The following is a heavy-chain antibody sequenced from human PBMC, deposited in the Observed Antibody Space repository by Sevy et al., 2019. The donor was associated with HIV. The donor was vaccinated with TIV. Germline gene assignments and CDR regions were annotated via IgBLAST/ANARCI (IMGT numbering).Heavy chain of an antibody. D-gene: IGHD3-9*01. CDR2: ISYDGTIK. CDR3: VKEAYDILAGFEPGNFDS. Sequence: GGSLRLSCAASGFTFGSYGMHWVRQAPGKGLEWVAVISYDGTIKSYADSVRGRFSISRDNADSTLYLLMDSLRAEDTAVYYGVKEAYDILAGFEPGNFDSWGQGTLVTVSS. J-gene: IGHJ4*02. V-gene: IGHV3-30*18. CDR1: GFTFGSYG.